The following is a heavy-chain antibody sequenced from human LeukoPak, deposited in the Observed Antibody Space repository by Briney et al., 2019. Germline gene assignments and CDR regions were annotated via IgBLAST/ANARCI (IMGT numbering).Heavy chain of an antibody. CDR2: ISNSGCT. CDR3: VRLQPNTGEWAFDI. D-gene: IGHD1-1*01. Sequence: SETLSLTCTVSGGSISSYYWSWIRQPPGEGLEWIGYISNSGCTNYNPSLKSRVTISVDTSKNQLSLKLSSVTAADTAVYHCVRLQPNTGEWAFDIWGQGTMVSVSS. V-gene: IGHV4-59*01. J-gene: IGHJ3*02. CDR1: GGSISSYY.